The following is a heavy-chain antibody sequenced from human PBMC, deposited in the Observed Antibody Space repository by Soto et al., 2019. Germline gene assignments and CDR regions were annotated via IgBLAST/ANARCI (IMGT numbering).Heavy chain of an antibody. Sequence: QVQLVQSGAEVKKPGASVKVSCKASGYTFTSYGISWVRQAPGQGLEWMGWISAYNGNTNYAQKLQGRVTMTTETSTSTAYMELRSRRADDTAVYYCARDLAGAQVEYWGQGTLVTVSS. CDR2: ISAYNGNT. D-gene: IGHD1-26*01. J-gene: IGHJ4*02. CDR3: ARDLAGAQVEY. CDR1: GYTFTSYG. V-gene: IGHV1-18*01.